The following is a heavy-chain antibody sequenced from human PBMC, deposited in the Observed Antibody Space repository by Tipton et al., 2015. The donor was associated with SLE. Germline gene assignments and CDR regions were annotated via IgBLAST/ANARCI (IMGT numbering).Heavy chain of an antibody. CDR3: ARLSWDLLGWPDP. Sequence: QSGAEVKKPGSSVKASCKASGSRFSDYGFTWVRQAPGQGPEWMGWIITYNGNTKYAQKFQGRLTMTADTSTSTASMELRSLRSDDAVVYYCARLSWDLLGWPDPWGQGPLVTVSS. CDR1: GSRFSDYG. D-gene: IGHD3-10*01. CDR2: IITYNGNT. J-gene: IGHJ5*02. V-gene: IGHV1-18*01.